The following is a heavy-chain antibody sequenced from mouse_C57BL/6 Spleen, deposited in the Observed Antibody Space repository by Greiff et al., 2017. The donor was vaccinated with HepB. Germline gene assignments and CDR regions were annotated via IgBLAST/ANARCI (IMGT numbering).Heavy chain of an antibody. CDR2: ISYDGSN. CDR1: GYSITSGYY. J-gene: IGHJ3*01. Sequence: EVKLQESGPGLVKPSQSLSLTCSVTGYSITSGYYWNWIRQFPGNKLEWMGYISYDGSNNYNPSLKNRISITRETSKNQFFLKLNSVTTEDTATYYCASHYDYSWFAYWGQGTLVTVSA. V-gene: IGHV3-6*01. CDR3: ASHYDYSWFAY. D-gene: IGHD2-4*01.